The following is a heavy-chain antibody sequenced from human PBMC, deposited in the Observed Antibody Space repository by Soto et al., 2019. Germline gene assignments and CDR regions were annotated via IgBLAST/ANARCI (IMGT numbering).Heavy chain of an antibody. CDR2: IDPRDSYT. CDR1: GYSFTTYW. D-gene: IGHD1-7*01. CDR3: AREKSDLELFNWLDP. J-gene: IGHJ5*02. Sequence: GESLKISCEASGYSFTTYWISXVRQMPGKGLEWMGAIDPRDSYTKYSPSFQGHVTISVDKSISTAYLQWNSLKASDTAIYYCAREKSDLELFNWLDPWGQGTLVTVSS. V-gene: IGHV5-10-1*01.